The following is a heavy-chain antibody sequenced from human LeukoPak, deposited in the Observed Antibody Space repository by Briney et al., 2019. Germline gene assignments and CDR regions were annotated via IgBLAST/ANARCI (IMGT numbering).Heavy chain of an antibody. J-gene: IGHJ3*02. D-gene: IGHD5-24*01. CDR2: IRYDGSNK. Sequence: PGGSLRLSCAASGFTFSSYGMHWVRQAPGKGLEWVAFIRYDGSNKYYADSVKGRFTISRDNSKNTLYLQMNSLRAEDTAVYYCARVEMATSDAFDIWGQGTMVTVSS. CDR1: GFTFSSYG. V-gene: IGHV3-30*02. CDR3: ARVEMATSDAFDI.